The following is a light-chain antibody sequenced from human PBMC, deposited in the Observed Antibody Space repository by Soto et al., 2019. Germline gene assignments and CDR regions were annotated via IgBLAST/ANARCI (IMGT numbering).Light chain of an antibody. CDR3: NSYTTSGNYV. J-gene: IGLJ1*01. Sequence: QSVLTQPASVSGSPGQSIAISCTGTSSDVGAYNYVSWYQQHPGKAPKLMIFDVSNRPSGVSNRFSGSKSGNTASLTISGLQAEDEADYYCNSYTTSGNYVLGIGTKVTVL. CDR1: SSDVGAYNY. CDR2: DVS. V-gene: IGLV2-14*01.